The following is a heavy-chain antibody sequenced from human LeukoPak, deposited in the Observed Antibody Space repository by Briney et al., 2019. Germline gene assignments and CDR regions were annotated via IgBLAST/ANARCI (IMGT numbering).Heavy chain of an antibody. CDR1: GFTFSNAW. D-gene: IGHD5-24*01. Sequence: GGSLRLSCAASGFTFSNAWMSWVRQAPGKGLEWVGRIKSKTDGGTTDYAAPVKGRFTISRDDSKNTLYLQMNSLKTEDTAVYYCTTQVAEMATIRIYWGQGTLVTVSS. V-gene: IGHV3-15*01. CDR2: IKSKTDGGTT. J-gene: IGHJ4*02. CDR3: TTQVAEMATIRIY.